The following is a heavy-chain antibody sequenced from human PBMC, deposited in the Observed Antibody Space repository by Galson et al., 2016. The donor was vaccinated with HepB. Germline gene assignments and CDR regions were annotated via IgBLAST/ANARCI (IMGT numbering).Heavy chain of an antibody. V-gene: IGHV3-23*01. CDR3: AKDLGSYYGSGGYRDYYYGMDV. Sequence: SLRLSCAASGFTFSSYAMSWVRQAPGKGLEWVSVISGSGGSTYYADPVKGRFTISRDNSKNTLCLQMNSLRAEDTALYYCAKDLGSYYGSGGYRDYYYGMDVWGQGTTVTVSS. J-gene: IGHJ6*02. CDR1: GFTFSSYA. D-gene: IGHD3-10*01. CDR2: ISGSGGST.